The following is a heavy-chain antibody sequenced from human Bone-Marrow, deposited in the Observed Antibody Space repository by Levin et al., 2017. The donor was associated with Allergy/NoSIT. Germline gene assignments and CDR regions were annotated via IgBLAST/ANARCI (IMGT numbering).Heavy chain of an antibody. CDR2: IQNYGTIT. CDR1: GFTFSNYW. V-gene: IGHV3-74*01. D-gene: IGHD2-8*01. Sequence: PGGSLRLSCVASGFTFSNYWMHWVRQVPGKGLEWVSRIQNYGTITNYADSVKGRFTISRDNAKNTLYLQMNSLRAEDTAVYFCARDRVNGRNFDAWGQGTLVTVSS. J-gene: IGHJ4*02. CDR3: ARDRVNGRNFDA.